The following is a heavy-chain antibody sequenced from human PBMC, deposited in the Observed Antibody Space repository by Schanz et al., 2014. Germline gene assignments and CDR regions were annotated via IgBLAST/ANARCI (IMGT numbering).Heavy chain of an antibody. D-gene: IGHD5-12*01. CDR1: GFTFDDYG. CDR3: ARDPNSVNEIDY. CDR2: IKGDSSEK. V-gene: IGHV3-7*03. Sequence: EVQLVESGGGVVRPGGSLRLSCVLSGFTFDDYGMSWVRQAPGKGLEWVANIKGDSSEKNYVDSVKGRFTLSRDNAKNSMYLQMNSLRVEDTAVYYCARDPNSVNEIDYWGQGTLVTVSS. J-gene: IGHJ4*02.